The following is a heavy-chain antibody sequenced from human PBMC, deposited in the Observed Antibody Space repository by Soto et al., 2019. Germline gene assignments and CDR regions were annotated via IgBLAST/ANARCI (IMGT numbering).Heavy chain of an antibody. Sequence: WGSLRLSCAASGFTVSSNYMSWVRQAPGKGLEWVSVIYSGGSTYYADSVKGRFTISRDNSKNTLYLQMNSLRAEDTAVYYCARDKRIAAAGPTESDYYGMDVWGQGTTVTVS. D-gene: IGHD6-13*01. CDR2: IYSGGST. J-gene: IGHJ6*02. V-gene: IGHV3-53*01. CDR3: ARDKRIAAAGPTESDYYGMDV. CDR1: GFTVSSNY.